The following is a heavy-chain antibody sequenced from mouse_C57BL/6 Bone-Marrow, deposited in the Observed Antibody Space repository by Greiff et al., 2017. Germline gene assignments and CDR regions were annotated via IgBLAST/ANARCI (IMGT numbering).Heavy chain of an antibody. J-gene: IGHJ1*03. CDR3: ARSCGATVVPFDV. V-gene: IGHV1-74*01. Sequence: QVQLQQPGAELVKPGASVQVSCKASGYTFTSYWMPWVKQRPGQGLEWIGRLHPSDSDTNYNEKFKGKATLTADTSSSTAYMQLSSLTSEDAAVYFCARSCGATVVPFDVWGTGTTVTVSS. CDR2: LHPSDSDT. D-gene: IGHD1-1*01. CDR1: GYTFTSYW.